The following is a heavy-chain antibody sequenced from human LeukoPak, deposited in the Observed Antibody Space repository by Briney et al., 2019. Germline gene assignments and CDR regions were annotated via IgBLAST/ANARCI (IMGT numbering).Heavy chain of an antibody. V-gene: IGHV3-23*01. CDR1: GFTFSNYA. CDR2: ISGSGGST. D-gene: IGHD3-22*01. CDR3: ARYQYYYDSSGYYPDY. J-gene: IGHJ4*02. Sequence: GGSLRLSCAASGFTFSNYAMSWVRQAPGKGLEWVSAISGSGGSTYYADSVKGRFTISRDNAKNSLYLQMNSLRAEDTAVYYCARYQYYYDSSGYYPDYWGQGTLVTVSS.